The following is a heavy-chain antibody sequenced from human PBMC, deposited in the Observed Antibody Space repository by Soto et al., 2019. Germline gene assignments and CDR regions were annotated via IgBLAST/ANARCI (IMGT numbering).Heavy chain of an antibody. CDR2: INHSGST. D-gene: IGHD3-22*01. CDR3: ARVTLRYYFDSSGYYSTNLFDP. Sequence: SETLSLTCAVYGGSFSGYYWSWIRQPPGKGLAWIGEINHSGSTNYNPSLKSRVTISVDTSKNQFSLKLSSVPAAYPAVYYCARVTLRYYFDSSGYYSTNLFDPLGPGTLVTVSS. V-gene: IGHV4-34*01. CDR1: GGSFSGYY. J-gene: IGHJ5*02.